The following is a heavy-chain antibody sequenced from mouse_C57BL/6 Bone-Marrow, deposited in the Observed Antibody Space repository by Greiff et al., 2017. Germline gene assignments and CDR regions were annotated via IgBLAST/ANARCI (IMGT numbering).Heavy chain of an antibody. CDR2: INPNNGGT. Sequence: EVQLQQSGPELVKPGASVKMSCKASGYTFTDYNMHWVKQSPGKSLEWIGYINPNNGGTSYNQKFKGKATLTVNKSSSTAYMELRSLTSEESAVYYCARARYYYGSSYMGYWGQGTTLTVSS. V-gene: IGHV1-22*01. CDR1: GYTFTDYN. J-gene: IGHJ2*01. D-gene: IGHD1-1*01. CDR3: ARARYYYGSSYMGY.